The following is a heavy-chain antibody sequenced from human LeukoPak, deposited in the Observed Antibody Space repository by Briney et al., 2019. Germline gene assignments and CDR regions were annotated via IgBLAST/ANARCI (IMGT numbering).Heavy chain of an antibody. Sequence: GGSLRLSCAASGFTFSSYAMSWVRQAPGKGLEWVSTISGSGLSTYYADSVKGRSTISRDNSNNTLYLQMNSLRVEDTAVYYCAKSRVAVAAPRNWFDPWGQGTLVTVSS. CDR1: GFTFSSYA. CDR3: AKSRVAVAAPRNWFDP. CDR2: ISGSGLST. D-gene: IGHD6-19*01. V-gene: IGHV3-23*01. J-gene: IGHJ5*02.